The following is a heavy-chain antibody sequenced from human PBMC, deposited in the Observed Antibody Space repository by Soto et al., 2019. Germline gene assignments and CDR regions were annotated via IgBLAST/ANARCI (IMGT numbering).Heavy chain of an antibody. CDR2: IYSGGTT. CDR1: GFTVSSNY. CDR3: ARNGDSSDYRGWFDP. J-gene: IGHJ5*02. D-gene: IGHD3-22*01. V-gene: IGHV3-66*01. Sequence: EVQLVESGGGLVQPGGSLRLSCAASGFTVSSNYMGWVRQAPGKGLEWVPVIYSGGTTYYADSLKGRFTISRNNSKNTLYLQMNSLRAEDTAGYYCARNGDSSDYRGWFDPWGQGTLVTVSS.